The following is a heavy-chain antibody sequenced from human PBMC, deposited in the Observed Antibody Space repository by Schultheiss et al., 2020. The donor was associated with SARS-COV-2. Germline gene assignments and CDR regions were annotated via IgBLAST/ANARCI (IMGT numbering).Heavy chain of an antibody. CDR1: GFTFTNYA. Sequence: GESLKISCVASGFTFTNYAMSWVRQTPGKGLEWVSTITYSGDDTYYADSLKGRFTISRDNAKNSLYLQMTRLTAEDTAEYYCARDGSGWSRDYWGQGTLVTVSS. CDR2: ITYSGDDT. CDR3: ARDGSGWSRDY. J-gene: IGHJ4*02. V-gene: IGHV3-21*01. D-gene: IGHD6-19*01.